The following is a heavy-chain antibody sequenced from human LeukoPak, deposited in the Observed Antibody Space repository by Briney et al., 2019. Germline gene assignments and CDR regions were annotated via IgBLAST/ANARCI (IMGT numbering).Heavy chain of an antibody. J-gene: IGHJ3*02. CDR2: ISTDGTRT. D-gene: IGHD2-2*01. Sequence: PGGSLRLSCAASGFTFSSYWMHWVRQAPGKGLVWVSRISTDGTRTSYADSVKGRFTISRDNSKNTLYLQMNSLRAEDTAVYYCAKPSDPMRSIALDIWGQGTMVTVSS. V-gene: IGHV3-74*01. CDR3: AKPSDPMRSIALDI. CDR1: GFTFSSYW.